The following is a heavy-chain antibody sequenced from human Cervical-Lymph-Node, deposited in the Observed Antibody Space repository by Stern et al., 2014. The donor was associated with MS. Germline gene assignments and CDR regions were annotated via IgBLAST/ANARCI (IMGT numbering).Heavy chain of an antibody. CDR3: ARGSHRQGPPKPLDP. Sequence: QVQLVESGAEVKKPGASVKVSCKASGYTFTSYYMHWVRQAPGQGLEWMGIINPSGGSTSYAQKFQGRVPMTRDTSTSTVYMELSSLRSEDTAVYYCARGSHRQGPPKPLDPWGQGTLVTVSS. J-gene: IGHJ5*02. CDR2: INPSGGST. V-gene: IGHV1-46*03. CDR1: GYTFTSYY. D-gene: IGHD3-10*01.